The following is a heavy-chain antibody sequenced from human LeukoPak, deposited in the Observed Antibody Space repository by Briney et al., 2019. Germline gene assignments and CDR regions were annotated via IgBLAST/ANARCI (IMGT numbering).Heavy chain of an antibody. J-gene: IGHJ3*02. V-gene: IGHV4-39*01. Sequence: SETLSLTCTVSGGSFSSSSSYWGWIRQPPGKGLEWIGTIHHSGSTYYNPPLKSRLTIPEDTSKNRFSLKLTSVTAADTAVYYRARLMGDIAMVDALDIWGQGTMVTASS. CDR1: GGSFSSSSSY. CDR2: IHHSGST. CDR3: ARLMGDIAMVDALDI. D-gene: IGHD5-18*01.